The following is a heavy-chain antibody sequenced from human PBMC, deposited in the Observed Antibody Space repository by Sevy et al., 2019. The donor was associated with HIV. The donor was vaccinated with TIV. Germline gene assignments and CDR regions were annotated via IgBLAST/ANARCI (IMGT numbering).Heavy chain of an antibody. V-gene: IGHV4-31*03. J-gene: IGHJ5*02. CDR3: ARTTVTTLSSARNNWFDP. CDR2: IYYTGTT. CDR1: GDSINNGDYY. D-gene: IGHD4-4*01. Sequence: SETLSLTCTDSGDSINNGDYYWSWIRQHPGKGLEWIGKIYYTGTTYYNPSLKSRLRISVERSENTLSLSLRSVTAADTAVYYCARTTVTTLSSARNNWFDPWGQGTLVTVSS.